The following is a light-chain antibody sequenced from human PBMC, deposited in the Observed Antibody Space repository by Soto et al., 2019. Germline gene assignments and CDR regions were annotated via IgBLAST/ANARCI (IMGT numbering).Light chain of an antibody. Sequence: DIQMTQYPSTLSASVGHRVTITCRASQSILTWLAWYQQKPGKAPKLLIYDASNLQSGVPSRFSGSGSGTEFTLTISSLQPDDFATYYCQQYNNYWTFGQGTKVDIK. J-gene: IGKJ1*01. CDR3: QQYNNYWT. V-gene: IGKV1-5*01. CDR1: QSILTW. CDR2: DAS.